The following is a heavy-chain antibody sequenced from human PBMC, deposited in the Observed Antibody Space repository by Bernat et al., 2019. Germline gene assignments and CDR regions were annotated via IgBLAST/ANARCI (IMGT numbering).Heavy chain of an antibody. CDR3: ARGPWFGELLYLGFDY. CDR1: GFTFSSYA. Sequence: EVQLVESGGGLVQPGGSLRLSCAASGFTFSSYAMHWVRQAPGKGLEYVSAISSNGGSTYYANSVKGRFTISRDNSKNTLYLQMGSLRAEGMAVYYCARGPWFGELLYLGFDYWGQGTLVTVSS. CDR2: ISSNGGST. V-gene: IGHV3-64*01. D-gene: IGHD3-10*01. J-gene: IGHJ4*02.